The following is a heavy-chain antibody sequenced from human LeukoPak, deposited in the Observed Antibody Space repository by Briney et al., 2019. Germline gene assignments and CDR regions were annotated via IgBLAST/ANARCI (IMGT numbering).Heavy chain of an antibody. CDR3: ARVPRRQELVFY. V-gene: IGHV3-66*01. CDR1: GFTVSSNY. CDR2: IYGGGST. Sequence: PGGSLRLSCAASGFTVSSNYMSWVRQAPGKGLEWVSVIYGGGSTYYADSVKGRFTISRDNSKNTLYLQMNSLRAEDTAVYYCARVPRRQELVFYWGQGTLVTVSS. D-gene: IGHD6-13*01. J-gene: IGHJ4*02.